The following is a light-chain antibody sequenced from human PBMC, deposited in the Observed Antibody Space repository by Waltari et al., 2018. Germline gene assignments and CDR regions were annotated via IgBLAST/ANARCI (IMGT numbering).Light chain of an antibody. CDR1: NIGSYS. CDR2: YDG. V-gene: IGLV3-21*04. Sequence: SYVLTPPPSVSVAPGETARITCGGANIGSYSVHWYQQRPGQAPVLVIFYDGDRPSGIPERFAGSNSGNTATLTITRVEAGDEANYYCQVWHPAIDPGVFGPGTEVTV. J-gene: IGLJ1*01. CDR3: QVWHPAIDPGV.